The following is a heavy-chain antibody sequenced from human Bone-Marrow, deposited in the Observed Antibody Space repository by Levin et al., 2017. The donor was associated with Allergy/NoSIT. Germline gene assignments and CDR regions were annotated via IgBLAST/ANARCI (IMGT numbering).Heavy chain of an antibody. D-gene: IGHD3-10*01. CDR2: IYYSGST. CDR1: GGSISSYY. CDR3: ARAPMYGVWFGESPQGYYFDY. Sequence: SETLSLTCTVSGGSISSYYWSWIRQPPGKGLEWIGYIYYSGSTNYNPSLKSRVTISVDTSKNQFSLKLSSVTAADTAVYYCARAPMYGVWFGESPQGYYFDYWGQGTLVTVSS. V-gene: IGHV4-59*01. J-gene: IGHJ4*02.